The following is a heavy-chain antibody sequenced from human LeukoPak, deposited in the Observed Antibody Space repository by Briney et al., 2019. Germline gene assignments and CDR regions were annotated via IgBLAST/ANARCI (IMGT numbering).Heavy chain of an antibody. CDR2: MNPNSGNT. D-gene: IGHD3-22*01. CDR3: AREPSRYYYDSSGSGGFDY. V-gene: IGHV1-8*01. CDR1: GYTFTSYD. J-gene: IGHJ4*02. Sequence: ASVKVSCKASGYTFTSYDINWVRQATGQGLEWMGWMNPNSGNTGYAQKFQGRVTMTRNTSISTAYMELSSLRSEDTAVYYCAREPSRYYYDSSGSGGFDYWGQGTLVTVSS.